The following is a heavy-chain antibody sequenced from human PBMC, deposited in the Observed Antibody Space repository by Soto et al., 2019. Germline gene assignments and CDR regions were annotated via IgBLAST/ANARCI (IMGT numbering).Heavy chain of an antibody. V-gene: IGHV4-31*03. J-gene: IGHJ4*02. CDR1: GGSISSGGYY. D-gene: IGHD1-26*01. CDR3: AGHSASWEGSDY. CDR2: IYYSGST. Sequence: QVQLQESGPGLVKPSQTLSLTCSVSGGSISSGGYYWSWIRQHPEKGLEWIGYIYYSGSTNYNPSLTSRVIISVASASMRFSLTIGPVTAAVTAIYYCAGHSASWEGSDYWGQGTLVNVSS.